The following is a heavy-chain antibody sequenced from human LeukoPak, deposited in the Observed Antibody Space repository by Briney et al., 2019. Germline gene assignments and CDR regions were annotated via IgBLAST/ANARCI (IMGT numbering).Heavy chain of an antibody. CDR1: GYTFTGYY. J-gene: IGHJ6*03. V-gene: IGHV1-2*02. Sequence: GASVKVSCKASGYTFTGYYMHWVRQAPGQGLEWMGWINPNSGGTNHAQKFQGRVTMTRDTSISTAYMELSRLRSDDTAVYYCTRDRGYYYYMDVWGKGTTVTVSS. CDR2: INPNSGGT. CDR3: TRDRGYYYYMDV. D-gene: IGHD5-24*01.